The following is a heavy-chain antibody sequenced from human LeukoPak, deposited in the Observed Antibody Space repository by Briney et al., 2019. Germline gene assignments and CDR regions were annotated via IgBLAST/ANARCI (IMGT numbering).Heavy chain of an antibody. Sequence: GGSLRLSCAASGFTFSSYWMSWVRQAPGKGLEWVANIKQDGSEKYYVDSVKGRFTISRDNAKNSLYLQMNSLRAEDTAVYYCAREGRGYYDSSGYDYYYYYSMDVWGQGTTVTVSS. J-gene: IGHJ6*02. V-gene: IGHV3-7*01. D-gene: IGHD3-22*01. CDR1: GFTFSSYW. CDR2: IKQDGSEK. CDR3: AREGRGYYDSSGYDYYYYYSMDV.